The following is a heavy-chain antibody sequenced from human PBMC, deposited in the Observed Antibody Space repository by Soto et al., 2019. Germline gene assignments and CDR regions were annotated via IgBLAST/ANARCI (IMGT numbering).Heavy chain of an antibody. J-gene: IGHJ4*02. Sequence: GGSLRLSCAASGFTFSSYSMNWVRQAPGKGLEWVSSISSSSSYIYYADSVKGRFTISRDNAKNSLYLQMNSLRAEDTAVYYCARVLGSSSWYIDYWGQGTLVTVS. CDR1: GFTFSSYS. V-gene: IGHV3-21*01. D-gene: IGHD6-13*01. CDR3: ARVLGSSSWYIDY. CDR2: ISSSSSYI.